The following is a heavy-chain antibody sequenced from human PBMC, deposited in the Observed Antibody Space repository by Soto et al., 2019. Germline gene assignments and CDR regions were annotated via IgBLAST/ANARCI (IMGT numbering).Heavy chain of an antibody. Sequence: VQLVESGGALVQPGGSLRLSCEASGYSFDAYIMNWVRQAPGKGLEWVSSINPRGLTKFYADSVRGRFTISRDDASSSLFLQMNNLRAEDTAVYYCATWYGNHYFGLDVWGQGTTVTVSS. J-gene: IGHJ6*02. V-gene: IGHV3-48*01. CDR1: GYSFDAYI. D-gene: IGHD6-13*01. CDR2: INPRGLTK. CDR3: ATWYGNHYFGLDV.